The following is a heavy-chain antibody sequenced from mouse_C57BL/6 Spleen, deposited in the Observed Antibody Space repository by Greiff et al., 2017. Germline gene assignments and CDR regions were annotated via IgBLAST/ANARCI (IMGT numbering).Heavy chain of an antibody. CDR3: TRTTTVVGDLFDY. CDR1: GYTFTSYW. D-gene: IGHD1-1*01. V-gene: IGHV1-5*01. Sequence: EVKLVESGTVLARPGASVKMSCKTSGYTFTSYWMHWVKQRPGQGLEWIGAIYPGNSDTSYNQKFKGKAKLTAVTSASTAYMELSSLTNEDSAVYYCTRTTTVVGDLFDYWGQGTTLTVSS. CDR2: IYPGNSDT. J-gene: IGHJ2*01.